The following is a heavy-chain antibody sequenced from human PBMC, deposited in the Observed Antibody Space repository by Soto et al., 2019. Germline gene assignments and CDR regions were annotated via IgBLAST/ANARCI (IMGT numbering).Heavy chain of an antibody. V-gene: IGHV1-3*01. CDR2: INAGNGNT. D-gene: IGHD1-26*01. CDR1: GYTFTSYA. J-gene: IGHJ3*02. Sequence: QVQLVQSGAEVKKPGASVKVSCKASGYTFTSYAMHWVRQAPGQRLEWMGWINAGNGNTKYSQKFQGRVTITRDTSASTASMELSSLRSEDTAVYYCARDISGSYYLGAFDIWGQGTMVTVSS. CDR3: ARDISGSYYLGAFDI.